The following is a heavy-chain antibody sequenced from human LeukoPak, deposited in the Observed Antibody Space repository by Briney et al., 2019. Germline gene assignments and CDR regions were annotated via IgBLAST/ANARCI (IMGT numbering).Heavy chain of an antibody. CDR2: ISAYNGNT. J-gene: IGHJ4*02. CDR1: GYTFTSYG. Sequence: ASVKVSCKASGYTFTSYGISWVRQAPGQGLEWMGWISAYNGNTNYAQKLQGRVTMTRDTSISTAYMELSRLRSDDTAVYYCARSPDYGDFFDYWGQGTLVTVSS. D-gene: IGHD4-17*01. V-gene: IGHV1-18*01. CDR3: ARSPDYGDFFDY.